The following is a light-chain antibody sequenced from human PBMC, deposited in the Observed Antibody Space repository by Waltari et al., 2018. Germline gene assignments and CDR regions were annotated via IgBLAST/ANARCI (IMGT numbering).Light chain of an antibody. CDR3: QAWDTSTGV. CDR1: KLGDKF. CDR2: QNN. Sequence: SYELTQPPSVSVSPGQTASITCSGDKLGDKFTCWYQQKPGQSPVLVIYQNNKRPSGIPERVSGSNSGNTATLTISGTQAMDEADYFCQAWDTSTGVFGTGTKVTVL. J-gene: IGLJ1*01. V-gene: IGLV3-1*01.